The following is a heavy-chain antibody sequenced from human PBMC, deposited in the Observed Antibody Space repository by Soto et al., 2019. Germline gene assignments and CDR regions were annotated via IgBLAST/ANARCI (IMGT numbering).Heavy chain of an antibody. Sequence: GASVKVSCKASGYTFTSYAMHWVRQAPGQRLEWMGWINAGNGNTKYSQKFQGRVTITRDTSASTAYMELSSLRSEDTAVYYCARSYSLGYCSGGSCYPPGYYGMDVWGQGTTVTVSS. CDR3: ARSYSLGYCSGGSCYPPGYYGMDV. J-gene: IGHJ6*02. D-gene: IGHD2-15*01. CDR2: INAGNGNT. CDR1: GYTFTSYA. V-gene: IGHV1-3*01.